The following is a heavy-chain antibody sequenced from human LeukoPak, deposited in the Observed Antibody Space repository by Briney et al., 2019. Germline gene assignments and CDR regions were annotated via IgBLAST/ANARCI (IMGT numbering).Heavy chain of an antibody. CDR1: GGSFSGYY. CDR3: ARSIGVITTRNGGY. D-gene: IGHD3-22*01. J-gene: IGHJ4*02. Sequence: SETLSLTCAVYGGSFSGYYWSWIRQPPGKGLEWIGEINHSGSTNYNPSLKSRVTISVDTSKNQFSLKLSSVTAADTAVYYCARSIGVITTRNGGYWGQGTLVTVSS. V-gene: IGHV4-34*01. CDR2: INHSGST.